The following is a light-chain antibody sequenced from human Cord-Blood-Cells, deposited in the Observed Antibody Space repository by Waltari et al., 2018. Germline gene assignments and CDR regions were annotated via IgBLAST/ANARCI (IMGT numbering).Light chain of an antibody. Sequence: EIVLTHSPGTLPLSPGERATLSCRASQSVSSSYLAWYQQKPGQAPRLLIYGASSRATGIPDRCSGSGSGTVFTLTISRLEPEDFAVYYCQQYGSAWTFGQGTKVEIK. CDR2: GAS. CDR1: QSVSSSY. V-gene: IGKV3-20*01. CDR3: QQYGSAWT. J-gene: IGKJ1*01.